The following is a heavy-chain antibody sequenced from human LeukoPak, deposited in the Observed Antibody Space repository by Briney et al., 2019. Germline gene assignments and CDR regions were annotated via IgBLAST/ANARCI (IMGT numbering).Heavy chain of an antibody. D-gene: IGHD1-26*01. Sequence: PSETLSLTCAVSGGSGGSISSSNYWSWVRQPPGKGLEWIGEIYHSGSTNYNPSLKSRVTISVDKSKNQFSLKLNSVTAADTAIYYCAREPYSVGYVWSRVWYFDLWGRGTLVTVSS. J-gene: IGHJ2*01. CDR1: GGSGGSISSSNY. CDR2: IYHSGST. V-gene: IGHV4-4*02. CDR3: AREPYSVGYVWSRVWYFDL.